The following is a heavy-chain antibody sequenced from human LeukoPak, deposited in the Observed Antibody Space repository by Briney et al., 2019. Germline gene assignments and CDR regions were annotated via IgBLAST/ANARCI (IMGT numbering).Heavy chain of an antibody. CDR1: GFTFSSYG. Sequence: PGGSLRLSCAASGFTFSSYGMPWVRQAPGKGLEWVAVIWYDGSNKYYADSVKGRFTISRDNSKNTLYLQMNSLRAEDTAVYYXXXXXXTIFGVVRNYGMDVWGQGTTVTVSS. V-gene: IGHV3-33*01. CDR3: XXXXXTIFGVVRNYGMDV. J-gene: IGHJ6*02. D-gene: IGHD3-3*01. CDR2: IWYDGSNK.